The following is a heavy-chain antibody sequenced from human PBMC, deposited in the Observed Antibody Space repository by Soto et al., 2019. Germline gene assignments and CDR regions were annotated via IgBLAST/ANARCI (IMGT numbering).Heavy chain of an antibody. Sequence: GVSLKISCKGAGYSFTSYLISWVRQMPGKGLEWMGRIDPSDSYTNYSPSFQGHVTISADKSISTAYLQWSSLKASDTAMYYCASASDGSGSYYTGNLNYYYYGMDVWGQGTTVTVSS. CDR1: GYSFTSYL. J-gene: IGHJ6*02. D-gene: IGHD3-10*01. CDR3: ASASDGSGSYYTGNLNYYYYGMDV. V-gene: IGHV5-10-1*01. CDR2: IDPSDSYT.